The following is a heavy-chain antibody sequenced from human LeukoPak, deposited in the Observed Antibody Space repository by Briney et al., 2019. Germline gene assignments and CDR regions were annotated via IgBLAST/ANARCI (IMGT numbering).Heavy chain of an antibody. Sequence: GGSLRLSCAASGFTFSSYEMNWVRQAPGKGLEWVSSISTSSSYIYYTDSVKGRFTISRDNAKNSLYLQMNSLRAEDTAIYYCAKDYNWNDVRGTMDYWGQGTLVTVSS. CDR1: GFTFSSYE. CDR2: ISTSSSYI. CDR3: AKDYNWNDVRGTMDY. J-gene: IGHJ4*02. D-gene: IGHD1-1*01. V-gene: IGHV3-21*04.